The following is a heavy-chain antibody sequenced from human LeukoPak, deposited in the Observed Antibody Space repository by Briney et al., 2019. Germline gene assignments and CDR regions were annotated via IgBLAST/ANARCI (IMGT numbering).Heavy chain of an antibody. J-gene: IGHJ4*02. CDR1: GGSISSYY. CDR3: ARRIAAVGFDY. D-gene: IGHD6-13*01. V-gene: IGHV4-4*09. Sequence: SETLSLTCTVSGGSISSYYWSWIRQPPGKGLEWIGYIYISGSTNYNPSIKSRVTISADTSKNQFSLKLSSVTAADTAVYYCARRIAAVGFDYWGQGTPVTVSS. CDR2: IYISGST.